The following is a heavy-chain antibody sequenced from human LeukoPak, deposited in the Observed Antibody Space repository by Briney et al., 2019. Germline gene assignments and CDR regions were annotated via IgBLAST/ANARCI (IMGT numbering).Heavy chain of an antibody. CDR2: IQYDGSNK. CDR1: GFTFSYYG. D-gene: IGHD6-19*01. V-gene: IGHV3-30*02. J-gene: IGHJ3*02. CDR3: AREVAGYSSGWAGGDAFDI. Sequence: PGGSLRLSCAASGFTFSYYGMHWVRKAPGKGLEWVAFIQYDGSNKYYADSVKGRFTISRDDSKNTLFLQMNSLRAEDTAVYYCAREVAGYSSGWAGGDAFDIWGQGTMVTVSS.